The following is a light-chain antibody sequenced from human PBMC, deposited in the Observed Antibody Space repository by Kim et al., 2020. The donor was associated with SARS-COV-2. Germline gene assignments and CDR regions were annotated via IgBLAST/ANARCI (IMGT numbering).Light chain of an antibody. CDR1: QSVSHN. J-gene: IGKJ4*01. V-gene: IGKV3-15*01. CDR2: GAS. Sequence: EIVMTQSPATLSVSPGERATLSCRASQSVSHNLAWYQQKPGQAPRLLIHGASTRATGIPGRFSGSGSGTEFTLTISNLQSEDFAVYYCQQYNDWPSLTFGGGTKVDIK. CDR3: QQYNDWPSLT.